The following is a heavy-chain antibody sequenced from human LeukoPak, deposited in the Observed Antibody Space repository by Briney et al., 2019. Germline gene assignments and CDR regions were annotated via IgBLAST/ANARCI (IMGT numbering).Heavy chain of an antibody. CDR3: ATTRRYYYDSSGPDAFDL. CDR2: INPNSGGT. CDR1: GYTFTGYY. J-gene: IGHJ3*01. Sequence: ASVNVSCKASGYTFTGYYIHWVRQAPGQGLEWMGWINPNSGGTNYAQNFQGSITMTRDTSISTAYMELSRLRSDDTAVYYCATTRRYYYDSSGPDAFDLWGQGTMVTVSS. V-gene: IGHV1-2*02. D-gene: IGHD3-22*01.